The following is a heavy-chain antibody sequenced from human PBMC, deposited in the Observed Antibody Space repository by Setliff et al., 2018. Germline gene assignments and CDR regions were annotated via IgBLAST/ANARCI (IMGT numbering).Heavy chain of an antibody. Sequence: PGESLKISCAASGFTFSTSSMNWVRLAPGKGLEWVSYISRTYSTIYYADSVKGRFTISKDNAKNSLYLQMNSLRAEDTAVYYCARVASAPYGSGSDYIRALDYWGQGTLVTVSS. CDR1: GFTFSTSS. CDR2: ISRTYSTI. V-gene: IGHV3-48*04. D-gene: IGHD3-10*01. CDR3: ARVASAPYGSGSDYIRALDY. J-gene: IGHJ4*02.